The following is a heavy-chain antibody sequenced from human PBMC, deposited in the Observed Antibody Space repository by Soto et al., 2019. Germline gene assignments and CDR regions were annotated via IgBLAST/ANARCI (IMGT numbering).Heavy chain of an antibody. V-gene: IGHV4-34*01. D-gene: IGHD2-2*01. J-gene: IGHJ3*02. CDR2: INHSGST. CDR1: GGSFSGYY. Sequence: PSETLSLTCAVYGGSFSGYYWTWIRQTPGKGLEWIGEINHSGSTNYMPSLKSRVSISADSSKKQFFLNLTSVTAADTAVYYCARGECSSNYCFTRWALDIWGQGTVVTVS. CDR3: ARGECSSNYCFTRWALDI.